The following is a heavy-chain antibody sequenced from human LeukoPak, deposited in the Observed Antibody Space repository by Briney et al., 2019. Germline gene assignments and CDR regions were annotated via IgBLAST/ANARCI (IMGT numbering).Heavy chain of an antibody. J-gene: IGHJ3*02. CDR3: ARHQHSESYYVGAFDI. CDR2: IYYSGST. D-gene: IGHD1-26*01. V-gene: IGHV4-39*01. Sequence: KPSETLSLTCTVSGGSISSNSYYWGWIRQPPGKGLEWIGSIYYSGSTYYNPSLKSRVTISVDTSKNQFSLKLSSVTAADTAVYYCARHQHSESYYVGAFDIWGQGTMVTVSS. CDR1: GGSISSNSYY.